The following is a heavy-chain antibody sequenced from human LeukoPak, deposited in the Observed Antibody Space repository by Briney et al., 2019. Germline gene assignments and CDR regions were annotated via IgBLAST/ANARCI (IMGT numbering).Heavy chain of an antibody. CDR2: INHSGST. D-gene: IGHD1-1*01. J-gene: IGHJ2*01. Sequence: SETLSLTCAVYGGSFSGYHWSWIRQSPGKGLEWIGEINHSGSTNYNPSLKSRVTISVDTSKNQFSLKLSSVTAADTAVYHCARHSTWIYWYFDLWGRGTLVTVSS. V-gene: IGHV4-34*01. CDR1: GGSFSGYH. CDR3: ARHSTWIYWYFDL.